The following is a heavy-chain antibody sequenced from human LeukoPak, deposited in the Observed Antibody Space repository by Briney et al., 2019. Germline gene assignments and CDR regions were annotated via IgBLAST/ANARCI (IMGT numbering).Heavy chain of an antibody. J-gene: IGHJ4*02. CDR2: INHSGST. Sequence: SETLSLTCTVSGGSVSSGSYYWSWIRQPPGKGLEWIGEINHSGSTNYNPSLKSRVTISVDTSKNQFSLKLSSVTAADTAVYYCAREGPYSSSSDYFDYWGQGTLVTVSS. V-gene: IGHV4-39*07. CDR1: GGSVSSGSYY. D-gene: IGHD6-6*01. CDR3: AREGPYSSSSDYFDY.